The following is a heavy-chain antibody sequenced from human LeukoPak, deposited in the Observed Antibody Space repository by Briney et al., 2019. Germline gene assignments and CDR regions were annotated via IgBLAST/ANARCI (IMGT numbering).Heavy chain of an antibody. CDR3: STSPSFGSSWYQFNY. V-gene: IGHV3-23*01. J-gene: IGHJ4*02. Sequence: PGGSLRLSCVVSGLTFSDYAMSWVRQAPGKGLEWVSGISDSGDKTYYADSVKGRFTISRDNSRDTLYLQMNSLRAEDTAVYYCSTSPSFGSSWYQFNYWGQGTLVTVSS. CDR2: ISDSGDKT. D-gene: IGHD6-13*01. CDR1: GLTFSDYA.